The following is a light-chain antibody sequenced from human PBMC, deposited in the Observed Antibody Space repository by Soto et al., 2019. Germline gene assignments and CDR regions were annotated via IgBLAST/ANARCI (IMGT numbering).Light chain of an antibody. V-gene: IGKV3-20*01. CDR2: GAS. Sequence: IVLTQSPATLSLSPGERATLSCRASQSVSSSYLAWYQQKPGQAPRLLIYGASSRATGIPDRFSGSGSGADFTITISRLEPEDFAVYYCHQYDSSPLTFGGGTKVEIK. J-gene: IGKJ4*01. CDR1: QSVSSSY. CDR3: HQYDSSPLT.